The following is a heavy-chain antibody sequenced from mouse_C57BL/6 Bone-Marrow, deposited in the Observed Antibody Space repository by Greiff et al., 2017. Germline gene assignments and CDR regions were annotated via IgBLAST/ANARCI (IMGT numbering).Heavy chain of an antibody. D-gene: IGHD2-3*01. CDR1: GYTFTDYY. Sequence: EVQLQQSGPVLVKPGASVTMSCKASGYTFTDYYMNWVKQSHGKSLEWIGVINPYNGGTSYNQKFKGKATLTVDKSSSTAYMELNSLTSEDSAGYYCARWGWLPLDYWGQGTTLTVSS. CDR2: INPYNGGT. CDR3: ARWGWLPLDY. J-gene: IGHJ2*01. V-gene: IGHV1-19*01.